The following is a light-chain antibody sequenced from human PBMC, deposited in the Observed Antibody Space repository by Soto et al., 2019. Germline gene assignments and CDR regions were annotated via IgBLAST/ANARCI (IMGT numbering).Light chain of an antibody. CDR1: DMISTG. Sequence: DIQMTQSPSTLSASVGDRVTITCRASDMISTGLAWYQQKPGKDPKLLIYKASSLASGVPSRFSGSGSGTEFTLTISSLQPDDFATYYCQQYNSYSRTFGPGTKME. J-gene: IGKJ1*01. CDR3: QQYNSYSRT. V-gene: IGKV1-5*03. CDR2: KAS.